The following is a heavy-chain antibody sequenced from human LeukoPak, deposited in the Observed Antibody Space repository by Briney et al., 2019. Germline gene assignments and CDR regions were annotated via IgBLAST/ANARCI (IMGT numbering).Heavy chain of an antibody. V-gene: IGHV4-59*01. D-gene: IGHD2-21*01. CDR3: ARGSIPDI. CDR1: GGSISSYY. CDR2: IYYSGST. Sequence: SETLSLTCTVSGGSISSYYWSWIRQPPGKGLEWIGYIYYSGSTNYNPSLKSRVTISVDTSKNQFSLKLSSVTAADTAVYYCARGSIPDIWGQGTMVTVS. J-gene: IGHJ3*02.